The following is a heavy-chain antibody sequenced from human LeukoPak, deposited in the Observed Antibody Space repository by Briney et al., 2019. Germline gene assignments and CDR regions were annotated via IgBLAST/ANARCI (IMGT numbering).Heavy chain of an antibody. CDR2: IRSKTNNYAT. J-gene: IGHJ4*02. CDR3: ARDGGGYLFDY. V-gene: IGHV3-73*01. CDR1: GFTFSGSA. Sequence: GSLRLSCAASGFTFSGSAIHWVRQASGKGLEWVGHIRSKTNNYATASAASVKGRFTISRDDSKNMAYLQMNSLRAEDTAVYYCARDGGGYLFDYWGQGTLVTVSS. D-gene: IGHD3-16*02.